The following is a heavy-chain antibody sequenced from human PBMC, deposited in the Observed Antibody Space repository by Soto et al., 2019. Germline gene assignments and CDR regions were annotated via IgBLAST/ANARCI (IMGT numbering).Heavy chain of an antibody. CDR2: ISHDGGHE. CDR3: ASDSGGYINYVDY. D-gene: IGHD3-16*01. J-gene: IGHJ4*02. Sequence: GGSLRLSCAASGFNFRNNGMHWVRQVPGKGLEFVAVISHDGGHEDYADSVKGRFTISRGNSKNMLFLQMNSLRPDDTAVYYCASDSGGYINYVDYWGQGTLVTVSS. V-gene: IGHV3-30*03. CDR1: GFNFRNNG.